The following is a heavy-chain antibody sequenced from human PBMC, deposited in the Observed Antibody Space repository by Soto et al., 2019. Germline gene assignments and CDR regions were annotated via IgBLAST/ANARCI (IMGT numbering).Heavy chain of an antibody. CDR1: GGSISSGGYY. J-gene: IGHJ6*02. D-gene: IGHD4-17*01. CDR3: ARDVRRQHGVGYYYYGMDV. Sequence: SETLSLTCTVSGGSISSGGYYWSWIRQHPGKGLEWIGYIYYSGSTYYNPSLKSRVTISVDTSKNQFSLKLSSVTAADTAVYYCARDVRRQHGVGYYYYGMDVWGQGTTVTVSS. CDR2: IYYSGST. V-gene: IGHV4-31*03.